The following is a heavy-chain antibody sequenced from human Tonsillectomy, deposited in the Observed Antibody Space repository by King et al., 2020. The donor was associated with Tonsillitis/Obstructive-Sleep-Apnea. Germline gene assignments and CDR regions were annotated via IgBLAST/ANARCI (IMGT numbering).Heavy chain of an antibody. D-gene: IGHD4-17*01. J-gene: IGHJ4*02. CDR2: IKHSGIT. CDR1: GGSFSGYY. Sequence: VQLQQWGAGLLKPSETLSLTCAVYGGSFSGYYWSWIRQPPGKGLEWIGEIKHSGITNYNPSLKRRLIISVDTSKNQFSLKLSSVTAADTAVYYCARVYGDYVRYYFDYWGQGTLVTVSS. CDR3: ARVYGDYVRYYFDY. V-gene: IGHV4-34*01.